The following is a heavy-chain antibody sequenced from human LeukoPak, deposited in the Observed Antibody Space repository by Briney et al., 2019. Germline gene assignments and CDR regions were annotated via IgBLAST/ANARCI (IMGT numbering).Heavy chain of an antibody. J-gene: IGHJ4*02. CDR1: GFTFKTYA. D-gene: IGHD3-10*01. V-gene: IGHV3-30*04. CDR2: LSSDGDYK. Sequence: SGGSLRLSCAASGFTFKTYAMHWVRQAPGRGLEWVAVLSSDGDYKYYADSVKGRFTISRDNSKNTVYLQMTSLRSEDTAVYYCARPGGGAIRGYLDYWGQGTLVAVSS. CDR3: ARPGGGAIRGYLDY.